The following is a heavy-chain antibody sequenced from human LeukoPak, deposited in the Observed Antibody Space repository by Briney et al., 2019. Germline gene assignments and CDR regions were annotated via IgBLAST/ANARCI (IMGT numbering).Heavy chain of an antibody. V-gene: IGHV4-4*02. D-gene: IGHD2-15*01. CDR3: AKRYCSGGTCYNAFDI. Sequence: SGTLSLTCAVSGGSISISNSNWWSWVRQPPGKGLEWIGEISHSGSTNYNPSLKSRVTISVDKSKNQFSLKLSSVTAADTAVYYCAKRYCSGGTCYNAFDIWGQGTMVTVSS. CDR2: ISHSGST. J-gene: IGHJ3*02. CDR1: GGSISISNSNW.